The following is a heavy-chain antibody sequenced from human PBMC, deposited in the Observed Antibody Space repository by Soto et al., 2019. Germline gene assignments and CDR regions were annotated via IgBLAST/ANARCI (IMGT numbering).Heavy chain of an antibody. CDR1: GGSISSGDYY. V-gene: IGHV4-30-4*01. J-gene: IGHJ4*02. D-gene: IGHD6-13*01. CDR2: IYYSGST. Sequence: PSETLSLTCTVSGGSISSGDYYWSWIRQPPGKGLEWIGYIYYSGSTYYNPSLKSRVTISVDTSKNQFSLRLSSVTAADTAVYYCARASSSWHDFDYWGLGTLVTVSS. CDR3: ARASSSWHDFDY.